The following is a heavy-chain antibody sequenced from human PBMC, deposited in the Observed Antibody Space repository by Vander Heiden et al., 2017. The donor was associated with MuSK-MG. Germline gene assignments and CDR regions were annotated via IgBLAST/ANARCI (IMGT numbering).Heavy chain of an antibody. CDR2: TYTSGST. V-gene: IGHV4-4*07. J-gene: IGHJ2*01. CDR3: AIDGPGFWYFDL. CDR1: GGSISSYY. Sequence: QVQLQESGPGLVKPSETLSLTCTVSGGSISSYYWSWIRQPAGKGLEWIGRTYTSGSTNYNPALKSRVTMSVDTSKKKFSLKLRSVTAADTAVYYYAIDGPGFWYFDLWGRGTMVTVYS.